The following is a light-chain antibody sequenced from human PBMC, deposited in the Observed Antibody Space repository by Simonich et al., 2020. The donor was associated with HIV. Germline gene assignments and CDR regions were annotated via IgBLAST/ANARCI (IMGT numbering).Light chain of an antibody. CDR3: QQYYSTPLT. CDR1: QSVLYSSKNRNY. J-gene: IGKJ4*01. V-gene: IGKV4-1*01. CDR2: WAS. Sequence: DIVMTQSPDSLAVSLGERATINCKSSQSVLYSSKNRNYLAWYQQKPGQPPQLLISWASTRESGVPDRFSGSGSGTDFTLTISSLQAEDVAVYYCQQYYSTPLTFGGGTKVEIK.